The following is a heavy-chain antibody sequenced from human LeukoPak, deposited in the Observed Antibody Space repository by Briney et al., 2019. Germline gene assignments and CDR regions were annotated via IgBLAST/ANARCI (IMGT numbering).Heavy chain of an antibody. J-gene: IGHJ4*02. CDR3: ARCARGSGLSPVFDY. CDR2: ISSSGSTI. V-gene: IGHV3-11*01. CDR1: GFTFSDYY. Sequence: GGSLRLSCSASGFTFSDYYMSWIRQAPGKGLEWVSYISSSGSTIYYADSVKGRFTISRDNAKNSLYLQMNSLRAEDTAVYYCARCARGSGLSPVFDYWGQGTLVTVSS. D-gene: IGHD3-3*01.